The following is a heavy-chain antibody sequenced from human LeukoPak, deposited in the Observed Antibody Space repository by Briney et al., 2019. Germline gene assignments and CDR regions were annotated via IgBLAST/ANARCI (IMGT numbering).Heavy chain of an antibody. CDR3: ARYFSSSWYSSWFDP. CDR2: IKQDGSEK. V-gene: IGHV3-7*03. D-gene: IGHD6-13*01. J-gene: IGHJ5*02. Sequence: GGSLRLSCAAPGFTFSSYWMSWVRQAPGKGLEWVANIKQDGSEKYYVDSVKGRFTISRDNAKNSLYLQMNSLRAEDTALYYCARYFSSSWYSSWFDPWGQGTLVTVSS. CDR1: GFTFSSYW.